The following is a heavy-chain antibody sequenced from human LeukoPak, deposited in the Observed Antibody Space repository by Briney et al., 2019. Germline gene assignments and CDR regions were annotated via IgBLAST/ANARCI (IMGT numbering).Heavy chain of an antibody. J-gene: IGHJ1*01. CDR1: RGSISRYN. Sequence: PLETLCLTCTVYRGSISRYNCSGIGPPPGKRLEWIGYIYTSGSTNYNPSLKSRVTISVDTSKNQFSLKLSSVTAADTAVYYCASTSRIAAAGSRAAEYFQHWGQGTLVTVSS. D-gene: IGHD6-13*01. CDR3: ASTSRIAAAGSRAAEYFQH. CDR2: IYTSGST. V-gene: IGHV4-4*09.